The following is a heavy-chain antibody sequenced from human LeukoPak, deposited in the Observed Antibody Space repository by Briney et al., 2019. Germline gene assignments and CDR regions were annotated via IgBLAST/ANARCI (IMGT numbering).Heavy chain of an antibody. CDR3: ARSNYCGGDCYEYYYYYYYMDV. Sequence: PSETLSLTCTVSGGSISSYYWSWIRQPPGKGLEWIGYIYYSGSTNYNPSLKSRVTISVDTSKNQFSLKLSSVTAADTAVYYCARSNYCGGDCYEYYYYYYYMDVWGKGTTVTVSS. CDR1: GGSISSYY. J-gene: IGHJ6*03. V-gene: IGHV4-59*01. D-gene: IGHD2-21*02. CDR2: IYYSGST.